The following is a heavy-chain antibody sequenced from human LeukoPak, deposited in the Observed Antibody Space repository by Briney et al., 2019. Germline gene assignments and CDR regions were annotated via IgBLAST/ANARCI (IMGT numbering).Heavy chain of an antibody. D-gene: IGHD4-17*01. CDR1: GFTFSSYW. CDR3: ARVTTENAYDAFDI. V-gene: IGHV3-74*01. Sequence: AGGSLRLFCAASGFTFSSYWMHWVRQAPGKGLVWVSRINSDGSSTSYADSVKGRFTISRDNAKNTLYLQMNSLRAEDTAVYYCARVTTENAYDAFDIWGQGTMVTVSS. CDR2: INSDGSST. J-gene: IGHJ3*02.